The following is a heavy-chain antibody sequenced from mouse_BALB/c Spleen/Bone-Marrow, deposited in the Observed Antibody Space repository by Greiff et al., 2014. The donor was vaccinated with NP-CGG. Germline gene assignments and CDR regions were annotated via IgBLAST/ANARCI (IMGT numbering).Heavy chain of an antibody. CDR3: ARAWDY. J-gene: IGHJ2*01. Sequence: EVQLQQSGPDLVKPGASVKISCKASGYSFTGYYMHWVKQSHVKSLEWIGRINPYNGATTYHQNFKGKASLSVDKSYSTVYLELHSLTSEDSAVYYCARAWDYWGQGDPLTGSS. V-gene: IGHV1-26*01. D-gene: IGHD4-1*01. CDR2: INPYNGAT. CDR1: GYSFTGYY.